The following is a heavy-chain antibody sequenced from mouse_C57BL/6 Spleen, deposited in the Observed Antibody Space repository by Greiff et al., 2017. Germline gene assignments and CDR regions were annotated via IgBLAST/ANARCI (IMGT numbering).Heavy chain of an antibody. V-gene: IGHV5-6*01. CDR2: ISSGGSYT. D-gene: IGHD4-1*01. Sequence: EVQLQESGGDLVKPGGSLKLSCAASGFTFSSYGMSWVRQTPDKRLEWVATISSGGSYTYYPDSVKGRFTISRDNAKNTLYLQMSSLKSEDTAMYYCARRTGDFDYWGQGTTLTVSS. CDR1: GFTFSSYG. CDR3: ARRTGDFDY. J-gene: IGHJ2*01.